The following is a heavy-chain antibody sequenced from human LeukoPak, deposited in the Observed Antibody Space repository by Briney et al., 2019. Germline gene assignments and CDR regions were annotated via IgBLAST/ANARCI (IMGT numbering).Heavy chain of an antibody. CDR3: ARNNYDILTGYKALDY. D-gene: IGHD3-9*01. CDR1: GYTFTSYD. Sequence: ASVKVSCKASGYTFTSYDINWVRQATGQGLEWMGWMNPNSGNTGYAQKFQGRVTMTRDMSTSTVYMELSSLRFEDTAVYYCARNNYDILTGYKALDYWGQGTLVTVSS. CDR2: MNPNSGNT. V-gene: IGHV1-8*01. J-gene: IGHJ4*02.